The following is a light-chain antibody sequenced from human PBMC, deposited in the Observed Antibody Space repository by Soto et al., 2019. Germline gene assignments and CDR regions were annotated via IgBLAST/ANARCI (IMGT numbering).Light chain of an antibody. J-gene: IGKJ3*01. Sequence: DIQMTQSPSTLSASVGDRVNITCRASQSISSWLAWYQQKPGKAPKLLIYRASDLQTGVPSRFSGSGSGTEFTRTISSLQTDDIATYYCQQYSSYFFTFGPGTKVDVK. CDR3: QQYSSYFFT. CDR1: QSISSW. V-gene: IGKV1-5*03. CDR2: RAS.